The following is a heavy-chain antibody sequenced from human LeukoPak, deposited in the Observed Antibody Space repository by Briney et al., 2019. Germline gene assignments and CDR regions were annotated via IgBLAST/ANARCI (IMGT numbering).Heavy chain of an antibody. CDR3: AREGDTAMVYDY. Sequence: SETLSLTCTVSGGSISSYYWSWIRQPPGKGLEWIGYIYYSGSTNYNPSLKSRVTISVDTSKNQFSLKLSSVTAADTAVYYCAREGDTAMVYDYWGQGTLVTVSS. J-gene: IGHJ4*02. CDR2: IYYSGST. D-gene: IGHD5-18*01. V-gene: IGHV4-59*01. CDR1: GGSISSYY.